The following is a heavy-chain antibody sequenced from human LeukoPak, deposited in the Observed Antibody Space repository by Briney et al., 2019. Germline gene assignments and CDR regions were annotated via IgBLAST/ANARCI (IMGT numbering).Heavy chain of an antibody. CDR1: GGSFSGYY. Sequence: SETLSLTCAVYGGSFSGYYWSWIRQPLGKGLEWIGDINHSENTDYNPSLKSRVTISVDTSKNQLSLKLSSVTAADTAVYYCARGVGGYCSGGSCYSGPNWFDPWGQGTLVTVSS. D-gene: IGHD2-15*01. V-gene: IGHV4-34*01. CDR2: INHSENT. J-gene: IGHJ5*02. CDR3: ARGVGGYCSGGSCYSGPNWFDP.